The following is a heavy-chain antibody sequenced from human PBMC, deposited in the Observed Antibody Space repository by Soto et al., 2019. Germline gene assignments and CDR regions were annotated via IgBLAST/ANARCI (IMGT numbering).Heavy chain of an antibody. J-gene: IGHJ4*02. Sequence: QVQLQESGPGLVKPSETLSLTCTVSGGSLSSYYWSWIRQPPGKGLEWIGYIYYSGSTNYNPSLKRRVTISVDTSKNQFSLRLRSVTAADTAVDYCARRWGEALDYWGQGTLVTVSS. CDR2: IYYSGST. D-gene: IGHD3-16*01. CDR1: GGSLSSYY. CDR3: ARRWGEALDY. V-gene: IGHV4-59*08.